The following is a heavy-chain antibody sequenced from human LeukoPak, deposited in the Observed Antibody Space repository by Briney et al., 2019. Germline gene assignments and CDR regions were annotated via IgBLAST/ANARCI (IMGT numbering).Heavy chain of an antibody. J-gene: IGHJ6*02. CDR1: GGSISSGGYY. D-gene: IGHD6-6*01. CDR3: ARDSPISARRNHSSQKDYYYYYGMDV. CDR2: IYYSGST. Sequence: PSETLSLTCTVSGGSISSGGYYWRWIRQHPGKGLEWIGYIYYSGSTYYNPSLKSRVTISVDTSKNQFPLKLSSVTAADTAVYYCARDSPISARRNHSSQKDYYYYYGMDVWGQGTTVTVSS. V-gene: IGHV4-31*03.